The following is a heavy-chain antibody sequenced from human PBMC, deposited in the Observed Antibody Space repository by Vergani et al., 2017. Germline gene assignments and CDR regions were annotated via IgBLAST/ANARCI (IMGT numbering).Heavy chain of an antibody. CDR1: GYTFTSYY. CDR2: INPSGGST. V-gene: IGHV1-46*01. CDR3: ARVLGYSYGSDYYGMDV. J-gene: IGHJ6*02. Sequence: QVQLVQSGAEVKKPGASVKVSCKASGYTFTSYYMHWVRQAPGQGLEWMGIINPSGGSTSYAQKFQGRVTMTRDTSTSTVYMELSSLRSEDTAVYYCARVLGYSYGSDYYGMDVWGQGTTVTVSS. D-gene: IGHD5-18*01.